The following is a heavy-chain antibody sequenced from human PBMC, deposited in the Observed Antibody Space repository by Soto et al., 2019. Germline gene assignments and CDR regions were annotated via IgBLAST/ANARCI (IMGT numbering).Heavy chain of an antibody. D-gene: IGHD3-10*01. CDR2: IYYSGST. CDR1: GGSISSYY. CDR3: ARLRDMVRGATHFDY. Sequence: SETLSLTCTVSGGSISSYYWSWIRQPPGKGLEWIGYIYYSGSTNYNPSLKSRVTISVDTSKNQFSLKLSSVTAADTAVYYCARLRDMVRGATHFDYWGQGTLVTVSS. V-gene: IGHV4-59*08. J-gene: IGHJ4*02.